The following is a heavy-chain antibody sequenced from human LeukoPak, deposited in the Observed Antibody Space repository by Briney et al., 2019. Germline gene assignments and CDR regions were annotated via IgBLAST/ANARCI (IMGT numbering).Heavy chain of an antibody. CDR2: IWYDGTNI. CDR1: GFTFNNYG. CDR3: AKDGGTSVGDYFHS. J-gene: IGHJ4*02. V-gene: IGHV3-33*03. D-gene: IGHD1-7*01. Sequence: GGSLRLSCAASGFTFNNYGMHWVRQAPGKGLEWVAVIWYDGTNIYYTDSVKGRFTISRDNSKNTLDRQMNSLRAEDTAVYYCAKDGGTSVGDYFHSWGQGTLVTVSS.